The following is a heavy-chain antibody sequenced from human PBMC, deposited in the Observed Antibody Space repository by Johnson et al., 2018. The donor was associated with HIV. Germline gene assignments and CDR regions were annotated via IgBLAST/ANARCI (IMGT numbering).Heavy chain of an antibody. V-gene: IGHV3-30*19. CDR3: AKDGSAFYDILTRLDAFDI. CDR1: GFNFNNYG. CDR2: LLHDANGQ. J-gene: IGHJ3*02. D-gene: IGHD3-9*01. Sequence: VQLLESGGGVVQPGGSLRLSCAASGFNFNNYGMHWVRQAPGKGLRWVPILLHDANGQHYADSVKGRFAISRGYSKNTLYLQMNSLRAEDTAVYYCAKDGSAFYDILTRLDAFDIWGQGTMVTVSS.